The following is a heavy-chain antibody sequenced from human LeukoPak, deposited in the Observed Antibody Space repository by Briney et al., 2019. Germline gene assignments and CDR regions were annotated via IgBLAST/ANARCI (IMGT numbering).Heavy chain of an antibody. CDR3: ARHELWFNWFDP. CDR2: IYYSGST. V-gene: IGHV4-39*01. Sequence: SETLSLTSTVSGGSISSSSYYWGWIRQPPGKGLEWIGSIYYSGSTYYNPSLKSRVTISVDTSKNQFPLKLSSVTAADTAVYYCARHELWFNWFDPWGQGTLVTVSS. CDR1: GGSISSSSYY. J-gene: IGHJ5*02. D-gene: IGHD5-18*01.